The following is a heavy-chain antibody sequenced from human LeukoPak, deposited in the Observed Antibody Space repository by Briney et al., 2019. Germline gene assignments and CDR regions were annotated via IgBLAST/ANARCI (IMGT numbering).Heavy chain of an antibody. Sequence: SETLSLTCTVSGVSISNYYWTWIRQPPGKGLESIGYFHYSGGTNYNPSLKSRVTISVDPSKNQCSLNLTSVTAADTAVYYCARLGLPNAVDIWGQGTMVTVS. CDR2: FHYSGGT. CDR1: GVSISNYY. CDR3: ARLGLPNAVDI. D-gene: IGHD2-15*01. J-gene: IGHJ3*02. V-gene: IGHV4-59*08.